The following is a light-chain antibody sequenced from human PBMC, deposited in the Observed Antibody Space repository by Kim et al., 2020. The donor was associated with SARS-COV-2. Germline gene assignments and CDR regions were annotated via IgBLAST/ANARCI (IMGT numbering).Light chain of an antibody. CDR3: KQSYSTPYT. J-gene: IGKJ2*01. V-gene: IGKV1-39*01. CDR1: QSIRSY. Sequence: DIQMTQSPSSLSASVGDRVTITCRASQSIRSYLNWYQQKRGKAPKLLIYAASSLQSGVPSRFSGSGSGTDFTLTISSLQPEDFATYYCKQSYSTPYTFGKGTKLEI. CDR2: AAS.